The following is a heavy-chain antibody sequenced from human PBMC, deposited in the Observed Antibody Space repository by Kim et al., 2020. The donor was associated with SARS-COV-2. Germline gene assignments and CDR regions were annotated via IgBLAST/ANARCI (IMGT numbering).Heavy chain of an antibody. Sequence: SVKVSCKASGGTFSSYAISWVRQAPGQGLEWMGGIIPIFGTANYAQKFQGRVTITADESTSTAYMELGSLRSEDTAVYYCSRGGYSNVEGHYYYYYGMHVWGHRTTVTVSS. CDR1: GGTFSSYA. V-gene: IGHV1-69*13. D-gene: IGHD5-18*01. J-gene: IGHJ6*02. CDR3: SRGGYSNVEGHYYYYYGMHV. CDR2: IIPIFGTA.